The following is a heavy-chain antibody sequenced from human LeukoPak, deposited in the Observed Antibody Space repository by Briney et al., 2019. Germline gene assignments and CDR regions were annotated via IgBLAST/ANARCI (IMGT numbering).Heavy chain of an antibody. J-gene: IGHJ4*02. V-gene: IGHV3-21*01. CDR1: GFSFSTHT. CDR2: IGASSSDI. Sequence: PGGSLRLSCAASGFSFSTHTMNWVRQAPGKGLEWVSSIGASSSDIYYADSVKGRFTISRDNAKNSVYLQMDSLRADDTAVFYCASNFWTRRNIDYWGQGTLVTVSS. D-gene: IGHD3/OR15-3a*01. CDR3: ASNFWTRRNIDY.